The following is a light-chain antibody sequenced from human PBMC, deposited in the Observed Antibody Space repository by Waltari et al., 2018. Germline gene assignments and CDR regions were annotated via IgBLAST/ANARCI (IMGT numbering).Light chain of an antibody. J-gene: IGKJ1*01. V-gene: IGKV2-30*02. CDR3: QQHGTLPAT. CDR2: KVS. Sequence: DVVMTQSPLSLPVTLGQPASISCRSSQSLVHSDGNTYLNWFQQRPGQSPRRLIYKVSNRDSGVPDRFSGSGSGTDFSLTISRLEPEDFAVYYCQQHGTLPATFGQGTKVEIK. CDR1: QSLVHSDGNTY.